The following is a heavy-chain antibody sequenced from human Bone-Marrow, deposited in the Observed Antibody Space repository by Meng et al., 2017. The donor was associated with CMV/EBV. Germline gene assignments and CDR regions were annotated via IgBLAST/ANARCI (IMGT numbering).Heavy chain of an antibody. V-gene: IGHV3-7*01. Sequence: GESLKISCAASGCTFSSYWMSWVRQAPGKGLEWVANIKQDGSEKYYVDSVKGRFTISRDNAKNSLYLQMNSLRAEDTAVYDCARDRGYCTIGVCDPHHDYYGMDVWGQGTTVTVSS. D-gene: IGHD2-8*01. CDR1: GCTFSSYW. J-gene: IGHJ6*02. CDR2: IKQDGSEK. CDR3: ARDRGYCTIGVCDPHHDYYGMDV.